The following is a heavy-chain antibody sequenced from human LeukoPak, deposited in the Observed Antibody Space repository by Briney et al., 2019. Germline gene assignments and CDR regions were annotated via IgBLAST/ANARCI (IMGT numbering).Heavy chain of an antibody. D-gene: IGHD3-22*01. CDR3: ARGGGFASGYLL. V-gene: IGHV4-59*01. Sequence: PSETLSLTCTVSGGSISNYYWSWIRQPPGKGLECIGYIYYSGSTNYNPSLKSRVTISVDTSKNQFSLKLSSVTAADTAVYYCARGGGFASGYLLWGQGTLVTVSS. CDR1: GGSISNYY. J-gene: IGHJ4*02. CDR2: IYYSGST.